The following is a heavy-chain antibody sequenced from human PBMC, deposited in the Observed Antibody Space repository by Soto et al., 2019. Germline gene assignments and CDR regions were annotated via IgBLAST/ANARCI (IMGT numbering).Heavy chain of an antibody. J-gene: IGHJ5*02. V-gene: IGHV3-23*01. D-gene: IGHD6-19*01. CDR2: ISGSGGST. CDR3: AKERYISGWGWFDP. Sequence: EVQLLESGGGLVQPGGALRLSCAASGFTFSSYAISWVLQAPGKRLACLAAISGSGGSTYYAEAVKGRFTISRDNSKNTLYLQMNSRRADDTAVYYCAKERYISGWGWFDPWGQGTLVTVSS. CDR1: GFTFSSYA.